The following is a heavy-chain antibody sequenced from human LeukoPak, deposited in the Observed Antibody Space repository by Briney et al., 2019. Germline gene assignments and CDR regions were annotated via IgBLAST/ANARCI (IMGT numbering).Heavy chain of an antibody. CDR2: IYSGGST. CDR3: ARGPGDGYNYAIFDS. CDR1: GFTVSSNF. Sequence: QPGGSLRLSCAASGFTVSSNFMSWVRQAPGKGLEWVSVIYSGGSTYYADSVKGRFTISRDNSKNTLYLQMNSLRAEDTAVYYCARGPGDGYNYAIFDSWGQGTLVTVSS. J-gene: IGHJ4*02. D-gene: IGHD5-24*01. V-gene: IGHV3-53*01.